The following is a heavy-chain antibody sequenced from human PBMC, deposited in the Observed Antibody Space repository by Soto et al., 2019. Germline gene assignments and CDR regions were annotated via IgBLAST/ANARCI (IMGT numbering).Heavy chain of an antibody. CDR3: ARHLSMKLITPLGY. CDR1: GGSISSSSYY. CDR2: IYYSGST. D-gene: IGHD2-15*01. J-gene: IGHJ4*02. V-gene: IGHV4-39*01. Sequence: QLQLQESGPGLVKPSETLSLTCTVSGGSISSSSYYWGWIRQPPGKGLEWIGSIYYSGSTYYNPSLKSRVPISVDTSKHQFSLKLSSVTAADTAVYYCARHLSMKLITPLGYWGQGTLVTVSS.